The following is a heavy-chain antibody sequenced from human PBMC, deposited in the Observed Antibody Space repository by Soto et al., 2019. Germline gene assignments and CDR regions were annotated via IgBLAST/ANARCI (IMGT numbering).Heavy chain of an antibody. CDR3: ARGTAARPGPYYFDY. J-gene: IGHJ4*02. V-gene: IGHV4-34*01. CDR2: INHSGST. Sequence: SETLSLTCAVYGGSFSGYYWSWIRQPPGKGLEWIGEINHSGSTNYNPSLKSRVTISVDTSKNQFSLKLSSVTAADTAVYYCARGTAARPGPYYFDYWGQGTLVTVSS. CDR1: GGSFSGYY. D-gene: IGHD6-6*01.